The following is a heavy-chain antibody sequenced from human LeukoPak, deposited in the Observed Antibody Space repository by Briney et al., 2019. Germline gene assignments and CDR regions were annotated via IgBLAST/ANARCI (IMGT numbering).Heavy chain of an antibody. J-gene: IGHJ4*02. CDR1: GFTFSSYG. Sequence: PGGSLRLSCAASGFTFSSYGMNWVRQAPGKGLEWVAVISYDGSNKYYADSVKGRFTISRDNSKNTLYLQMNSLRAEDTAVYYCARGRDASDLDYWGQGTLVTVSS. V-gene: IGHV3-30*03. CDR3: ARGRDASDLDY. D-gene: IGHD2-21*02. CDR2: ISYDGSNK.